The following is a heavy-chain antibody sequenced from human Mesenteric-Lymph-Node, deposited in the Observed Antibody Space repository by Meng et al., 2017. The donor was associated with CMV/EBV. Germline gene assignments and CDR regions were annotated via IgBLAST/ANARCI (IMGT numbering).Heavy chain of an antibody. CDR3: ARHQRWLKSEGGFNY. V-gene: IGHV4-34*01. Sequence: VQRRRWGQRLLRPSETLSLTGAVYGGSFSGYYWSWIRQPPGKGLEGIGEINHSGSTNYTPSLKSRVTISVDTSKNQFSLKLSSVTAADTAVYYCARHQRWLKSEGGFNYWGQGTLVTVSS. CDR1: GGSFSGYY. D-gene: IGHD4-23*01. CDR2: INHSGST. J-gene: IGHJ4*02.